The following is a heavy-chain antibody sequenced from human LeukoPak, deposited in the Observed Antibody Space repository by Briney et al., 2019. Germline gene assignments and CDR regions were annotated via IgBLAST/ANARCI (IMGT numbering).Heavy chain of an antibody. J-gene: IGHJ6*03. CDR3: AKIYLYYYMDV. CDR1: GFTFSSYW. CDR2: INPDGSRT. V-gene: IGHV3-74*01. Sequence: GSLRLSCAASGFTFSSYWMHWVRQAPGKGLVWVSRINPDGSRTNYADSVKGRFTISRDNSKNTLYLQMNSLRAEDTAVYYCAKIYLYYYMDVWGKGTTVTVSS. D-gene: IGHD2-2*02.